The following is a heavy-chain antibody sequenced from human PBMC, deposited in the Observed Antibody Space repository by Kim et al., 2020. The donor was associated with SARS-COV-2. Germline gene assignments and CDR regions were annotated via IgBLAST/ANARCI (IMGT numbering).Heavy chain of an antibody. CDR2: T. J-gene: IGHJ6*02. Sequence: TYLANSVKGRFTMPRNNSKNALYLQVKSLRAEDTSVYYCARVVSYYYGMDVWGQGTTVTVSS. CDR3: ARVVSYYYGMDV. V-gene: IGHV3-64*04.